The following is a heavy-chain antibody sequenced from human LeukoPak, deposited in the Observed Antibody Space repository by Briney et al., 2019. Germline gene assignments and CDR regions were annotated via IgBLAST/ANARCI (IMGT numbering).Heavy chain of an antibody. CDR2: INHSGTT. V-gene: IGHV4-34*01. D-gene: IGHD6-13*01. CDR1: GGSFSGYY. CDR3: ARIPAAAGTRVDY. J-gene: IGHJ4*02. Sequence: SETLSLTSAVYGGSFSGYYCSWIRQPPRKGLEWIGEINHSGTTNYNPTLKSRVTISVDTSKNQFSLKLSSVTAADTAVYYCARIPAAAGTRVDYWGQGTLVTVSS.